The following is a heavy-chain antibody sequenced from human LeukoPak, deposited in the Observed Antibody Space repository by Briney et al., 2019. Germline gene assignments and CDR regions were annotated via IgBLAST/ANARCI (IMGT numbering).Heavy chain of an antibody. V-gene: IGHV3-33*01. Sequence: GGSLRLSCAASGFTFSSYGMNWVRQAPGKGLEWVAAIWYDGSNKYYADSVKGRFTISRDNSKNTLYLQMNSLRAEDTAVYYCARDRWLLLNGFDYWGQGTLVTVSS. D-gene: IGHD3-22*01. J-gene: IGHJ4*02. CDR2: IWYDGSNK. CDR3: ARDRWLLLNGFDY. CDR1: GFTFSSYG.